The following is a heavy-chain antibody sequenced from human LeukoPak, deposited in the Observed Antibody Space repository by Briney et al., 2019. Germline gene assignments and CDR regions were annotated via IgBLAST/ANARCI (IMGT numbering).Heavy chain of an antibody. CDR2: IGCSGII. Sequence: GGSLTLSCAASEFTFSNYEMNWVRQAPGKGLEWVSYIGCSGIIYYVDSVKGRFTISRDNAKNSLYLQMNSLRAEDTALYCCARGYPGNMDVWGKGATVTVSS. CDR1: EFTFSNYE. J-gene: IGHJ6*03. V-gene: IGHV3-48*03. CDR3: ARGYPGNMDV. D-gene: IGHD2-2*02.